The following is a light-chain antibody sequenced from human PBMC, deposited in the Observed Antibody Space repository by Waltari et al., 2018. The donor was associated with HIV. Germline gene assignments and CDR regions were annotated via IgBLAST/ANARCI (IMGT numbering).Light chain of an antibody. J-gene: IGLJ3*02. CDR3: LLYHDDSRPGV. CDR2: ATT. Sequence: QTVVTQEPSLTVSPGGTVTLTCGSSSGAVTSVNYANWFQQKPGQAPRALVYATTNKHSWTPARISGSIRGDKAALTLSGVLPEDEADYYCLLYHDDSRPGVFGGGTHLTVL. V-gene: IGLV7-43*01. CDR1: SGAVTSVNY.